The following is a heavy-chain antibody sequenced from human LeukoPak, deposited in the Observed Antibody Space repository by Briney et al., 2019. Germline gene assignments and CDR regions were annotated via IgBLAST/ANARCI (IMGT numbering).Heavy chain of an antibody. CDR1: GGTFSSYA. CDR2: IIPNSGGT. CDR3: ARNRRCSSTSCPQYYFDY. Sequence: ASVKVSCKASGGTFSSYAISWVRQAPGQGLEWMGGIIPNSGGTNYAQKFQGWVTMTRDTSISTAYMELSRLRSDDTAVYYCARNRRCSSTSCPQYYFDYWGQGTLVTVSS. V-gene: IGHV1-2*04. J-gene: IGHJ4*02. D-gene: IGHD2-2*01.